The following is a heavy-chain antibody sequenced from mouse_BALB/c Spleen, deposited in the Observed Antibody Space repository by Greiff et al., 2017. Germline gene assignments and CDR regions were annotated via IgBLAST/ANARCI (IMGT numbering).Heavy chain of an antibody. D-gene: IGHD2-3*01. CDR1: GFTFSSYA. Sequence: DVKLVESGGGLVKPGGSLKLSCAASGFTFSSYAMSWVRQTPEKRLEWVASISSGGSTYYPDSVKGRFTISRDNARNILYLQMSSLRSEDTAMYYCAREDDGYGRRAYWGQGTLVTVSA. J-gene: IGHJ3*01. CDR2: ISSGGST. CDR3: AREDDGYGRRAY. V-gene: IGHV5-6-5*01.